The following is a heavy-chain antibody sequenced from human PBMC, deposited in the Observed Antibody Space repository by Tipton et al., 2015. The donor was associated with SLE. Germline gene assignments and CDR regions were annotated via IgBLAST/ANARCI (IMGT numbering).Heavy chain of an antibody. CDR1: GFTFDDYA. CDR2: MSGSAGGT. J-gene: IGHJ4*02. D-gene: IGHD2-15*01. V-gene: IGHV3-23*01. CDR3: AKSGSLCSGGSCYSVDY. Sequence: SLRLSCAASGFTFDDYAMHWVRQAPGKGLEWVSAMSGSAGGTYYADSVKGRFTVSRDNSKNTLYLQMNSLKAEDTAVYYCAKSGSLCSGGSCYSVDYWGQGTLVTVSS.